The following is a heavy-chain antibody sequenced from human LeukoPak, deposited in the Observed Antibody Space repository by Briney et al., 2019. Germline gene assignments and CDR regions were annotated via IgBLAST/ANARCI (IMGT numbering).Heavy chain of an antibody. CDR3: ARDYGDYAHFAY. CDR2: ISSSSSYI. V-gene: IGHV3-21*01. D-gene: IGHD4-17*01. J-gene: IGHJ4*02. CDR1: GFTFSSYS. Sequence: PGGSLRLSCAASGFTFSSYSMNWVRQAPGKGLEWVSSISSSSSYIYYADSVKGRFTISRDNAKNSLYLQMNSLRAEDTAVYYCARDYGDYAHFAYWGQGTLVSVSS.